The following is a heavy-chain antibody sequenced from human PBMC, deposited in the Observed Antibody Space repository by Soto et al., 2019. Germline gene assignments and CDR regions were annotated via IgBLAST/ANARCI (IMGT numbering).Heavy chain of an antibody. Sequence: GGSLRLSCAASGFTVTSSYMVWVRQAPGKGLEWVAMIYSAGNTYYGDSVKGRFTISRDTSENKMYLQMNSLRADDTAVYYCARSSKLWREFSPWGQGTLVTVSS. D-gene: IGHD2-21*01. CDR1: GFTVTSSY. CDR3: ARSSKLWREFSP. CDR2: IYSAGNT. J-gene: IGHJ5*02. V-gene: IGHV3-53*05.